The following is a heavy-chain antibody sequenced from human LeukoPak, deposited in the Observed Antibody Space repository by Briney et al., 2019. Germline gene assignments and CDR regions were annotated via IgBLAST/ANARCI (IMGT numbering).Heavy chain of an antibody. V-gene: IGHV4-38-2*02. Sequence: PSETLSLTSALSVYSTSRGVYWAWIRYPPGKGLEWLGIIYCSGNNYYNPFLKRRITFAVDTSKNESLQKMSAVTAADTAVYCGARDNGGDDPPTLDYWGQGTLVTVSS. J-gene: IGHJ4*02. CDR1: VYSTSRGVY. D-gene: IGHD2-8*01. CDR2: IYCSGNN. CDR3: ARDNGGDDPPTLDY.